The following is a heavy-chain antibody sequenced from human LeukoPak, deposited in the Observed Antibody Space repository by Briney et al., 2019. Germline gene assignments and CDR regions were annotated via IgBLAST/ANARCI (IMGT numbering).Heavy chain of an antibody. J-gene: IGHJ4*02. CDR1: GGSISSSNW. CDR3: ARVGYSGYDDRGSFDY. CDR2: IYHSGST. Sequence: PSETLSLTCAVSGGSISSSNWWSWVRQPPGKGLEWIGEIYHSGSTNYNPSLKSRVTISVDKSKNQFSLKLSSVTAADTAVYYCARVGYSGYDDRGSFDYWGQGTLVTVSS. V-gene: IGHV4-4*02. D-gene: IGHD5-12*01.